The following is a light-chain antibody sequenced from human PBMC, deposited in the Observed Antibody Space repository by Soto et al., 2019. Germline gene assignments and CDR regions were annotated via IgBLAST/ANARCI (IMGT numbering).Light chain of an antibody. CDR1: QSISTW. CDR2: KAS. Sequence: DIQMTQSPSTLSASVGDRVTITCRASQSISTWLAWYQQKPGKAPKLLIYKASTLKNGVPSRFSGTGSGTEFTLTISSLKPDDLANDDCHHFSFSHNFGGGTKVESK. J-gene: IGKJ4*01. V-gene: IGKV1-5*03. CDR3: HHFSFSHN.